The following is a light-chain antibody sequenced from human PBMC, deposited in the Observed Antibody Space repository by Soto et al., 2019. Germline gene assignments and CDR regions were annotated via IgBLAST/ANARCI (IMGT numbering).Light chain of an antibody. V-gene: IGKV3-11*01. J-gene: IGKJ1*01. Sequence: EIVLTQSPATLSLSPGESATLSCRASEGVNIYISWYQQKPAQAPRLLIYDASNRATGIPTRFSGSGSGTDFSPTISSLEPEDFAVYYCQQHSNWPWTTFGQGTRVELK. CDR2: DAS. CDR3: QQHSNWPWTT. CDR1: EGVNIY.